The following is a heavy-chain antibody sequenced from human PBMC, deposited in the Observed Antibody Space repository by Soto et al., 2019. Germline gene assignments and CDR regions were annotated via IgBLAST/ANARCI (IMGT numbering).Heavy chain of an antibody. D-gene: IGHD3-9*01. J-gene: IGHJ6*02. CDR2: IYSDGTT. Sequence: GSLRLSCSASGFTVSSNHMSWVRQAPGKGLEWVSIIYSDGTTYYTDSVKGRFTISRDDSKNTLYLQMNSLRAEDTAVYYCATSRADWYYGLDVWGQGTTVTVSS. V-gene: IGHV3-53*01. CDR3: ATSRADWYYGLDV. CDR1: GFTVSSNH.